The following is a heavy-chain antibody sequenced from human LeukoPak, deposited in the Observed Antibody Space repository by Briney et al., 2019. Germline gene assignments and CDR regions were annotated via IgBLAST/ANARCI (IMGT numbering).Heavy chain of an antibody. CDR3: ARDGTAAGLYFDL. V-gene: IGHV3-7*01. CDR1: GFTFTVYW. D-gene: IGHD6-13*01. Sequence: GGSLRLSCAVCGFTFTVYWVNWVRQAPGKGLEGVASIRQDGGEKYYVDCVKRRCTISRDNTKNSLYLQMSALRAEDTAVYYCARDGTAAGLYFDLWGQGNLVTVSS. J-gene: IGHJ4*01. CDR2: IRQDGGEK.